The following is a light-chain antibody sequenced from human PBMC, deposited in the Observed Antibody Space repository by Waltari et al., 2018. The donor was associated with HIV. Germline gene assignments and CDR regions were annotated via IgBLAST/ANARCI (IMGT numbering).Light chain of an antibody. CDR2: RDD. CDR3: AAWDGSLSAVV. CDR1: SSNIGTNY. Sequence: QSLLTQPPSASGAPGQRVTISCSGSSSNIGTNYVYWYQQLPGRAPKVLMYRDDQRPSGVPDRFSGSKSGTSASLAISGLRSDDEADYYCAAWDGSLSAVVFGGGTKLTVL. V-gene: IGLV1-47*01. J-gene: IGLJ3*02.